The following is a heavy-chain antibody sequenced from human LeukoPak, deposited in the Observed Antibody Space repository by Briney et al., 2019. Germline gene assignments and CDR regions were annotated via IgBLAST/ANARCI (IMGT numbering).Heavy chain of an antibody. CDR3: ARYPDYGGNRG. CDR2: IYYSGST. D-gene: IGHD4-23*01. J-gene: IGHJ4*01. CDR1: GGSFSSRSYF. Sequence: SETLSLTCTVSGGSFSSRSYFWGWIRQPPGKGLEWIGSIYYSGSTYYNPSLKSRVTISVDTSKNQFSLKLSSVTAADTAVYNCARYPDYGGNRGWGQGSLVTVSS. V-gene: IGHV4-39*01.